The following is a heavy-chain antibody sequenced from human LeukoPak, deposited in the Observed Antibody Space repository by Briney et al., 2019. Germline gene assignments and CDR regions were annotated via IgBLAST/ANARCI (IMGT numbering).Heavy chain of an antibody. Sequence: PGGSLRLSCAASGFTFSRHGMHWVRQAPGKGLEWVAIIWYDGSSAYYADSVEGRFTVSRDNSKNTLYLEMNSLRAEDSAVYYCAKMPHLNYNDVPDYWGQGTLVTASS. D-gene: IGHD1-1*01. CDR1: GFTFSRHG. CDR2: IWYDGSSA. V-gene: IGHV3-33*06. CDR3: AKMPHLNYNDVPDY. J-gene: IGHJ4*02.